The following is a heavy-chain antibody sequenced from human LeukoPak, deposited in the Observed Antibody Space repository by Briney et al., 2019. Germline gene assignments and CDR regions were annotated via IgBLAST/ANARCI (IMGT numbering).Heavy chain of an antibody. V-gene: IGHV3-48*01. CDR3: ATSGDYYMGY. D-gene: IGHD1-26*01. CDR1: AFSLINYS. CDR2: ISGSSSVR. J-gene: IGHJ4*02. Sequence: HPGGSLRLSCAASAFSLINYSMNSVRQAPGKGLEWVSYISGSSSVRYYADSVKGRFTISRDNAENSLFLQMNSLRAEDTAVYYCATSGDYYMGYWGQGTLVTVSS.